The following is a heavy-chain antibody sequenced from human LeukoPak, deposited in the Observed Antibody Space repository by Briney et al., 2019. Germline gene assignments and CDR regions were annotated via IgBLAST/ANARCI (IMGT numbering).Heavy chain of an antibody. CDR2: IYHSGST. CDR3: ARMPFLRYFDY. J-gene: IGHJ4*02. CDR1: GYSISSGYY. V-gene: IGHV4-38-2*02. D-gene: IGHD2-2*01. Sequence: SETLSLTCTVSGYSISSGYYWGWIRQPPGKGLEWIGNIYHSGSTYYNPSLKSRVTISVDTSKHQFSLKLSSVTAADTAVYYCARMPFLRYFDYWGQGTLVTVSS.